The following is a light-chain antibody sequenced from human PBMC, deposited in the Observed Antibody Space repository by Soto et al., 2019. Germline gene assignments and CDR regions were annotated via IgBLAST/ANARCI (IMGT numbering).Light chain of an antibody. CDR1: SSDVGGYNY. CDR3: SSYAGSNVV. Sequence: QSALTQPPSASGSPGQSVTISCTGTSSDVGGYNYVSWYQQHPGKAPKLMIYEVSKRPSGVPDRFSGSKSGNTASLTVSGLQAEDEADYYCSSYAGSNVVFGGGTKLTAL. J-gene: IGLJ2*01. V-gene: IGLV2-8*01. CDR2: EVS.